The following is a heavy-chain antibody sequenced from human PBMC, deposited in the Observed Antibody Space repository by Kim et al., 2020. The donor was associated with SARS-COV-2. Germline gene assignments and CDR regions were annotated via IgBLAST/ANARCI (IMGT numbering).Heavy chain of an antibody. D-gene: IGHD6-19*01. J-gene: IGHJ4*02. Sequence: NPSLKSRVTISVDTSTNQFSLKLNSVTAADTAVYYCARDIGYHSGRAVGYWGQGTLVTVSS. V-gene: IGHV4-59*01. CDR3: ARDIGYHSGRAVGY.